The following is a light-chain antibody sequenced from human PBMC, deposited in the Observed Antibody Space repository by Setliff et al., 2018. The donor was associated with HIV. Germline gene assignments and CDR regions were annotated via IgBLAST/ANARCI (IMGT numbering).Light chain of an antibody. CDR3: QSYDSSLSGFYV. CDR2: GNS. Sequence: QSVLTQPPSVSGAPGQRVTISCTGSSSNIGAGYDVHWYQQLPGTVPKPLIYGNSNRPSGVPDRFSGSKSGTSASLAITGLQAEDEADYYCQSYDSSLSGFYVFGTGTKGTVL. V-gene: IGLV1-40*01. J-gene: IGLJ1*01. CDR1: SSNIGAGYD.